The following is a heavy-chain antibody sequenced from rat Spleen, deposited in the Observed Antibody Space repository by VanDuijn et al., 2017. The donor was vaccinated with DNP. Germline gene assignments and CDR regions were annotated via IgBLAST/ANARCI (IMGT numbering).Heavy chain of an antibody. D-gene: IGHD1-11*01. CDR2: ISPGGGNT. V-gene: IGHV5S11*01. Sequence: EVQLVESGGGSVQPGRSLKLSCAASGFTFSNYAMTWVRQAPTKGLEWVAAISPGGGNTYYRDSVKGRFTISRDNAKRTLYLQMDSLRSEETATYYCTKAGGYSPWYFDYWGQGVMVTVSS. CDR3: TKAGGYSPWYFDY. CDR1: GFTFSNYA. J-gene: IGHJ2*01.